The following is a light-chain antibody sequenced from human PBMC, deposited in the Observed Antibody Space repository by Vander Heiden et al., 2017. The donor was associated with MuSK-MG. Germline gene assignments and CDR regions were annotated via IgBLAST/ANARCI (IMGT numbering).Light chain of an antibody. V-gene: IGKV3-15*01. Sequence: EIVMTQSPASLSVSPGERATLSCRASQSVSSNLAWYQQKPGQAPRLLIYGAATRATGIPARFSGSGSGTEFTLTISSLQSEDFAVYYCQQYNNWPPVTFGGGTKVEIK. CDR3: QQYNNWPPVT. CDR2: GAA. J-gene: IGKJ4*01. CDR1: QSVSSN.